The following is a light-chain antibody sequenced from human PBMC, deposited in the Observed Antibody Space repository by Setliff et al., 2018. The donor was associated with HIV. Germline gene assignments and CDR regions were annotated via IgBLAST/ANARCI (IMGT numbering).Light chain of an antibody. Sequence: QSVLTQPPSVSGAPGQRVTISCTGSSSNIGAGYDVHWYQQLPGTAPKLLIYGNSNRPSGVPDRFSGSKSGTSASLAITGLQAEDEADYYCQSYDSSLSGPYVFGTGTKVHRP. J-gene: IGLJ1*01. CDR1: SSNIGAGYD. V-gene: IGLV1-40*01. CDR2: GNS. CDR3: QSYDSSLSGPYV.